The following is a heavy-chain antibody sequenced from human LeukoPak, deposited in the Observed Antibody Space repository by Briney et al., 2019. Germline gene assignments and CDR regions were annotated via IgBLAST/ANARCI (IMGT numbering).Heavy chain of an antibody. J-gene: IGHJ2*01. CDR1: GYTFTDYY. CDR2: INPNSGGT. CDR3: ARVERLWLADWYFYL. V-gene: IGHV1-2*06. Sequence: ASVKVSCKASGYTFTDYYIHWVRQAPGQGLEWMGRINPNSGGTNYAQKFQGRVTMTRDTSISTAYMELSRLRSDATAVYYCARVERLWLADWYFYLWGRGTLVTVSS. D-gene: IGHD6-19*01.